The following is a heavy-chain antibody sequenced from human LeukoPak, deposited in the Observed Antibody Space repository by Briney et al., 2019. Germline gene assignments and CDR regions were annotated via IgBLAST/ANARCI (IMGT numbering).Heavy chain of an antibody. D-gene: IGHD3-10*01. CDR1: GFTFSSYD. CDR2: ITSGGSTI. V-gene: IGHV3-48*01. Sequence: WGTLRLSSAASGFTFSSYDMGWVRRAPGKGLEWVSYITSGGSTIDYADSVEGRFTISRDNAKNSLYLQMNSLRAEDTAVYYCAGPRRDLLSAFEIWGQGTMVTVPS. CDR3: AGPRRDLLSAFEI. J-gene: IGHJ3*02.